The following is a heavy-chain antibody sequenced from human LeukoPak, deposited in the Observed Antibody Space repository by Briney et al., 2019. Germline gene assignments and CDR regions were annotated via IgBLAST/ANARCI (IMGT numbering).Heavy chain of an antibody. CDR3: ARPVEMATMYYFDY. D-gene: IGHD5-24*01. Sequence: GASVKVSCKASEYTFTGYYIHWVRQAPGQGLEWMGWIDPNTGDSNYVQKFQGRVTISADKSISTAYLQWSSLKASDTAMYYCARPVEMATMYYFDYWGQGTLVTVSS. V-gene: IGHV1-2*02. CDR1: EYTFTGYY. J-gene: IGHJ4*02. CDR2: IDPNTGDS.